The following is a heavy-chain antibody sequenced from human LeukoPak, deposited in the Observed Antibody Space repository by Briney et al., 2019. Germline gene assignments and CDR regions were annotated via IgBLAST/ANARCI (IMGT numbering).Heavy chain of an antibody. CDR2: ISYDGSNK. V-gene: IGHV3-30-3*01. J-gene: IGHJ4*02. Sequence: PGRSLRLSCAASGFTFSSYAMHWVRQAPGKGLEWVAVISYDGSNKYYADSVKGRFTISRDNSKNTLYLQMNSLRADDTAVYYCARGRACGDWGQGTLVTVSS. D-gene: IGHD2-21*01. CDR1: GFTFSSYA. CDR3: ARGRACGD.